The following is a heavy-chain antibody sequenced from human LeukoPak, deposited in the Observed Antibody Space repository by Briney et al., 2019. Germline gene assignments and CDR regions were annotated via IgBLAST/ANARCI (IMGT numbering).Heavy chain of an antibody. J-gene: IGHJ3*01. CDR1: GVSLSSDKYY. CDR3: ATPYCGAISCLDVFDV. Sequence: PSQTLSLTCTVSGVSLSSDKYYWTWIRQRPGKGLEWIGHIYYSGSTSFNPSLKSRASMSMDTSKSQFSLKLTSVTAADTAVYYCATPYCGAISCLDVFDVWGQGTVVTVSS. V-gene: IGHV4-31*03. CDR2: IYYSGST. D-gene: IGHD2-21*01.